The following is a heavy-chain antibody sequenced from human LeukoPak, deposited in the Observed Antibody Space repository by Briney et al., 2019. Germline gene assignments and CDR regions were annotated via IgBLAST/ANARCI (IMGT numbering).Heavy chain of an antibody. V-gene: IGHV3-7*01. CDR2: IKPDGSQK. CDR1: GLSFSGTW. J-gene: IGHJ4*02. D-gene: IGHD4/OR15-4a*01. CDR3: ASDLNGAGG. Sequence: GGSLRLSCATSGLSFSGTWMTWVRQAPGKGLECVANIKPDGSQKYYLDSVRGRFTVSRDNAKNSLYLQMNSLRVEDTAIYFCASDLNGAGGWGQGTLVTVSS.